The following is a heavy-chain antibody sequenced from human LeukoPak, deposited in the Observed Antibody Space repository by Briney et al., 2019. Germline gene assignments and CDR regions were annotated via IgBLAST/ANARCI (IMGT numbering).Heavy chain of an antibody. V-gene: IGHV3-21*01. CDR1: GFTFNNYA. J-gene: IGHJ4*02. D-gene: IGHD3-9*01. CDR3: ARDSHYDILTGYPDY. CDR2: ISSSSSYI. Sequence: SGGSLRLSCAASGFTFNNYAMNWVRQAPGKGLEWVSSISSSSSYIYYADSVKGRFTISRDNAKNSLYLQMNSLRAEDTAVYYCARDSHYDILTGYPDYWGQGTLVTVSS.